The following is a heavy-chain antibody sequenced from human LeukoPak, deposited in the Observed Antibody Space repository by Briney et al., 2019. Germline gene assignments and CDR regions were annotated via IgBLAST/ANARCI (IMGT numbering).Heavy chain of an antibody. Sequence: GASVKVSCKASGGTFSSYAISWVRQAPGQGLEWMGGIIPIFGTANYAQKFQGRVTITADKSTSTAYMELSSLRSEDTAVYYCARDPYYYYYMDVWGKGTTVTVSS. J-gene: IGHJ6*03. CDR1: GGTFSSYA. V-gene: IGHV1-69*06. CDR2: IIPIFGTA. CDR3: ARDPYYYYYMDV.